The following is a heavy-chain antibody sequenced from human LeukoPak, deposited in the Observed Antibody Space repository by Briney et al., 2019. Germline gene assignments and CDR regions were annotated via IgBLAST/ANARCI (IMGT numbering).Heavy chain of an antibody. CDR3: ARPMRGASHI. Sequence: PGGSLRLSCAASGFSFGSDWMSWVRQAPGRGLDWVGNIKEDGSEKYYVDSVKGRFTISRDNAKNSLYLHMNSLRAEDTAVYYCARPMRGASHIWGQGTMVTVSS. CDR2: IKEDGSEK. D-gene: IGHD2-2*01. V-gene: IGHV3-7*01. CDR1: GFSFGSDW. J-gene: IGHJ3*02.